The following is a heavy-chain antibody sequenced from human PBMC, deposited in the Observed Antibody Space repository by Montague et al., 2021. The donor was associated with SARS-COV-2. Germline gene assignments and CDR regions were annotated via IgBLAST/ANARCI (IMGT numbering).Heavy chain of an antibody. Sequence: SETLSLTCAVSGGPITSYYWNWIRQPPGKGLEYIGYIYHSGSTTYNPSLKSRVSISVDTSKNQFSLKLSSVTAADTAVYSCAAQTDYYYYSLDVWGQGTTATVS. CDR1: GGPITSYY. J-gene: IGHJ6*02. CDR2: IYHSGST. CDR3: AAQTDYYYYSLDV. V-gene: IGHV4-59*08.